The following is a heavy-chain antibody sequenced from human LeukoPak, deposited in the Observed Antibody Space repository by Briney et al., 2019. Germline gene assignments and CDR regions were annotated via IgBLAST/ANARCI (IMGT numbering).Heavy chain of an antibody. V-gene: IGHV4-39*07. D-gene: IGHD6-13*01. J-gene: IGHJ4*02. Sequence: SETLSLTCTVSGGSISSSSYYWGWIRQPPGKGLEWLGSIYYSGSTYYNPSLKSRVTISVDTSKNQFSLKLSSVTAADTAVYYCASIAAAGMMRGDGDFDYWGQGTLVTVSS. CDR1: GGSISSSSYY. CDR3: ASIAAAGMMRGDGDFDY. CDR2: IYYSGST.